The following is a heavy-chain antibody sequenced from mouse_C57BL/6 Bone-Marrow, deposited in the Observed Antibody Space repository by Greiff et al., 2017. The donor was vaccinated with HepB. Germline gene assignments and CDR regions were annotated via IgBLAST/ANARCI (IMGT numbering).Heavy chain of an antibody. D-gene: IGHD1-1*01. CDR1: GYTFTSYW. CDR2: INPSSGYT. V-gene: IGHV1-7*01. CDR3: ARRATTVVAKFDY. J-gene: IGHJ2*01. Sequence: QVQLKQSGAELAKPGASVKLSCKASGYTFTSYWMHWVKQRPGQGLEWIGYINPSSGYTKYNQKFKDKATLTADKSSSTAYMQLSSLTYEDSAVYYCARRATTVVAKFDYWGQGTTLTVSS.